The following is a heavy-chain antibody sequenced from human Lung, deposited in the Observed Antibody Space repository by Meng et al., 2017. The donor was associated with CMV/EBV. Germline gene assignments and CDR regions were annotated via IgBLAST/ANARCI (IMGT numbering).Heavy chain of an antibody. D-gene: IGHD4-11*01. Sequence: EGRLVESGGGLVKPGGSLILSCAASGFTFSNAWMSWVRQAPGKGLEWVGRIKSKTDCGTTDYAAPVNGRFTISRDDSKNTLYLQMNSLKTEDTAVNYCIRNDYSNYWGQGTLVTVSS. CDR3: IRNDYSNY. CDR2: IKSKTDCGTT. J-gene: IGHJ4*02. CDR1: GFTFSNAW. V-gene: IGHV3-15*01.